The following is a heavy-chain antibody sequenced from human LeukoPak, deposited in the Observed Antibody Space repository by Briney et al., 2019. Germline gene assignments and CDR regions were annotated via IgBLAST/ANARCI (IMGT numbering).Heavy chain of an antibody. D-gene: IGHD3-10*01. CDR3: ARHVSGDWYYYGSGAVWFDP. J-gene: IGHJ5*02. CDR2: IYYSGST. Sequence: SETLSLTCTVSGGSISSYYWSWIRQPPGKGLEWIGYIYYSGSTNYNPSLKSRVTISVDTSKNQFSLKLSSVTAADTAVYYCARHVSGDWYYYGSGAVWFDPWGQGTLVTVSS. V-gene: IGHV4-59*08. CDR1: GGSISSYY.